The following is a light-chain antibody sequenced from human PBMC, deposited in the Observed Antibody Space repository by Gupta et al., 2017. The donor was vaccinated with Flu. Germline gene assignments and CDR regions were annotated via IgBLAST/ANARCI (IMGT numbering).Light chain of an antibody. CDR3: QQYENVPFT. Sequence: ACRDVIDCLTWFQQKPGQAHKRLIYKASNLASGIPGRFSGSGSGTEFTLTISSLQPEDFAIYYCQQYENVPFTFGQGTKLEVK. CDR1: RDVIDC. J-gene: IGKJ3*01. V-gene: IGKV1-33*01. CDR2: KAS.